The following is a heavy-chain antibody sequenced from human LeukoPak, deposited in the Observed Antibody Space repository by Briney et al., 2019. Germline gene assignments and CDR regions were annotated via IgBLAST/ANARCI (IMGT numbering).Heavy chain of an antibody. CDR3: ARPAMATIRDAFDI. CDR2: IYHSGNT. D-gene: IGHD5-24*01. Sequence: SETLSLTCTVSAYSISSGYYWGWIRQPPGKGLEWIGSIYHSGNTYYNPSLKSRVTMSVDTPKNQFSLNLRSVTAADTAVYYCARPAMATIRDAFDIWGQGTMVTVSS. CDR1: AYSISSGYY. V-gene: IGHV4-38-2*02. J-gene: IGHJ3*02.